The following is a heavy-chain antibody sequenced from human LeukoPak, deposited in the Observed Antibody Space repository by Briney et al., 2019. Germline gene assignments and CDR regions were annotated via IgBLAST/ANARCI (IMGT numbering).Heavy chain of an antibody. V-gene: IGHV4-59*08. Sequence: SETLSLTCAVYGGSFSGYYWSWIRQPPGKGLEWIGYIYYSGSTNYNPSLKSRVTISVDTSKNQFSLKLSSVTAADTAVCYCARHFSSWDGEDFDYWGQGTLVTVSS. CDR3: ARHFSSWDGEDFDY. D-gene: IGHD6-13*01. J-gene: IGHJ4*02. CDR1: GGSFSGYY. CDR2: IYYSGST.